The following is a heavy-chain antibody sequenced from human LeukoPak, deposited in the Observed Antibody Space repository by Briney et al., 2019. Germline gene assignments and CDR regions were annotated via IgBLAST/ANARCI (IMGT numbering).Heavy chain of an antibody. D-gene: IGHD5-18*01. CDR1: GYSISSGYY. CDR3: ARVRGMSAYSYGYYDS. Sequence: SETLSLTCTVSGYSISSGYYWSWIRQPPGKGLEWIGYIHYSGSTNYNPSLKSRLTMSVDTSKNQFSLKLSSVTAADTAVYYCARVRGMSAYSYGYYDSWGQGTLVTVSS. CDR2: IHYSGST. V-gene: IGHV4-61*01. J-gene: IGHJ4*02.